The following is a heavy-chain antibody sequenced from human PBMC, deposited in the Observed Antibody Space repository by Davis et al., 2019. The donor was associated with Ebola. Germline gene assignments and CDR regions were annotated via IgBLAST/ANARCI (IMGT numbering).Heavy chain of an antibody. CDR3: ARGGRSLYGMDV. V-gene: IGHV1-46*01. D-gene: IGHD1-26*01. J-gene: IGHJ6*02. CDR1: GYTLVSYY. CDR2: INPSGGTT. Sequence: ASVKVSCKASGYTLVSYYAHWVRQAPGQGLEWMGIINPSGGTTTYAQKFQGRVTMTRETSISTAYMELSRLRSDDTAVYYCARGGRSLYGMDVWGQGTTVTVSS.